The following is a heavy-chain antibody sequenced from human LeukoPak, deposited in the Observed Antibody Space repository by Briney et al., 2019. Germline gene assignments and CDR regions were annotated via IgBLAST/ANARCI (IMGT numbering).Heavy chain of an antibody. CDR2: ISSSSSYI. J-gene: IGHJ4*02. V-gene: IGHV3-21*01. Sequence: GGSLRLSCAASGFTFSSYSMNWVRQAPGKGLEWVSSISSSSSYIYYADSVKGRFTISRDNAKNSLYLQMNSLRAEDTAVYYCTTEMATTESDYWGQGTLVTVSS. CDR1: GFTFSSYS. CDR3: TTEMATTESDY. D-gene: IGHD5-12*01.